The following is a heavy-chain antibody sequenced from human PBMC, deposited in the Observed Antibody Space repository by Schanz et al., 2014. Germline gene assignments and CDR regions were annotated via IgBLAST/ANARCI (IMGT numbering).Heavy chain of an antibody. CDR2: ITYNGGTI. V-gene: IGHV3-48*01. D-gene: IGHD2-2*01. CDR3: ARAGYDADNWFDP. CDR1: GITFSSHS. J-gene: IGHJ5*02. Sequence: PGGSLRLSCAASGITFSSHSFNWVRQAPGKGLEWISYITYNGGTIYYADSVKGRFTISRDNAKNSLFLQMNSLRVEDTAVYYCARAGYDADNWFDPWGQGTLVTVSS.